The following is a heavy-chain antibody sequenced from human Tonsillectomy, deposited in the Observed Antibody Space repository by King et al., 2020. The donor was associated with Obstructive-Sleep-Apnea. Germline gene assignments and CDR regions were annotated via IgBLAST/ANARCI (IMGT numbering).Heavy chain of an antibody. CDR2: ISGCGGST. CDR1: GFTFSNYA. CDR3: AKIGGYSTGLTDC. V-gene: IGHV3-23*04. J-gene: IGHJ4*02. D-gene: IGHD6-19*01. Sequence: VQLVESGGGLVQPGGSLRLSCGASGFTFSNYAMSWVRQAPGKGLEWVSVISGCGGSTYYADSVEGRFTISRDNSRNTLYPQMNSLRAEDTAVYYCAKIGGYSTGLTDCWGQGTLVTVSS.